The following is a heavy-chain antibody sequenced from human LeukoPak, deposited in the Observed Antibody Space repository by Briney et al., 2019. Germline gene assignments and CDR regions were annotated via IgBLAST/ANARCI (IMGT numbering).Heavy chain of an antibody. CDR2: IYYSGST. V-gene: IGHV4-59*08. D-gene: IGHD3-22*01. Sequence: SETLSLTCTVSGGSINSYYWSWIRQPPGKGLEWIGYIYYSGSTNYNPSLKSRVTISLDTSKKQISLKLSSVTAADTAVYYCARLDSSGYYFHDYWGQGTLVTVSS. CDR3: ARLDSSGYYFHDY. J-gene: IGHJ4*02. CDR1: GGSINSYY.